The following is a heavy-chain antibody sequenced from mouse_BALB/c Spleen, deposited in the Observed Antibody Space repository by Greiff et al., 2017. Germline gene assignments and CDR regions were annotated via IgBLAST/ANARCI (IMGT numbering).Heavy chain of an antibody. D-gene: IGHD2-3*01. Sequence: VHLVESGPGLVQPSQSLSITCTVSGFSLTSYGVHWVRQSPGKGLEWLGVIWSGGSTDYNAAFISRLSISKDNSKSQVFFKMNSLQADDTAIYYCASGGGYFAWFAYWGQGTLVTVSA. J-gene: IGHJ3*01. CDR3: ASGGGYFAWFAY. CDR1: GFSLTSYG. CDR2: IWSGGST. V-gene: IGHV2-4-1*01.